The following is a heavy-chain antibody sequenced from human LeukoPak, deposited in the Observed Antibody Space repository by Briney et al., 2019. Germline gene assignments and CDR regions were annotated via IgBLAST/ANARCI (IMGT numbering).Heavy chain of an antibody. Sequence: SETLSLTCAVCGGSFSGYYWSWIRQPPGKGLEWIGEINHSGSTNYNPSLKSRVTISVDTSKNQFSLKLSSVTAADTAVYYCARAQVLRYFDWLSGVRNDAFDIWGQGTMVTVSS. CDR2: INHSGST. CDR1: GGSFSGYY. CDR3: ARAQVLRYFDWLSGVRNDAFDI. J-gene: IGHJ3*02. V-gene: IGHV4-34*01. D-gene: IGHD3-9*01.